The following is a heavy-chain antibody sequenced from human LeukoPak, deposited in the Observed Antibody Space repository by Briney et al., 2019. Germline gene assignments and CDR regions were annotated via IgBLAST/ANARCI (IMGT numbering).Heavy chain of an antibody. CDR1: EFTFSSHA. V-gene: IGHV3-21*05. J-gene: IGHJ4*02. CDR2: ISSSSSYT. CDR3: FREGGD. Sequence: PGGSLRLSCVASEFTFSSHAMNWVRQAPGKGLEWVSYISSSSSYTNYADSVKGRFTISRDNAKNSLYLQMNSLRAEDTAIYYCFREGGDWGQGTLVTVSS. D-gene: IGHD3-10*01.